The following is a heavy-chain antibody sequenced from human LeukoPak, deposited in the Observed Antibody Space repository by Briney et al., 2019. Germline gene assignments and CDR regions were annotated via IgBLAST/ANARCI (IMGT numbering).Heavy chain of an antibody. Sequence: SETLSLTCTVSGGSISSGSYYWSWIRQPAGKGLEWIGRIYTSGSTNYNPSLKSRVTISVDTSKNQFSLKLSSVTAADTAVYYCARDSSGSYYNSGWFDPRGQGTLVTVSS. V-gene: IGHV4-61*02. CDR1: GGSISSGSYY. CDR3: ARDSSGSYYNSGWFDP. CDR2: IYTSGST. J-gene: IGHJ5*02. D-gene: IGHD3-10*01.